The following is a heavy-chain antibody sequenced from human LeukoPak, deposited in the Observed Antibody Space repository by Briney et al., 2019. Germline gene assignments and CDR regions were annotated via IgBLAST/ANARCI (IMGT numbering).Heavy chain of an antibody. CDR3: ARCYSSSWAFDI. Sequence: PSETLSLTCTVSGGSISSGGYYWSWIRQPPGKGLEWIGYIYHSGSTYYNPSLKSRVTISVDRSKNQFSLKLSSVTAADTAVYYCARCYSSSWAFDIWGQGTMVTVSS. D-gene: IGHD6-6*01. CDR2: IYHSGST. J-gene: IGHJ3*02. CDR1: GGSISSGGYY. V-gene: IGHV4-30-2*01.